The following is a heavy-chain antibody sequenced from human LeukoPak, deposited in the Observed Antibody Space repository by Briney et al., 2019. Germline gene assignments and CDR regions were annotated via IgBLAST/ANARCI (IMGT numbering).Heavy chain of an antibody. Sequence: GGSLRLSCAASGSTFSGYAMSWVRQAPGKGLEWVSAISGSGGRTYYADSVKGRFTISRDNSKNTLYLQMNSLRAEDTAVYYCAKDYGGNSGAFDIWGQGTMVTVST. D-gene: IGHD4-23*01. V-gene: IGHV3-23*01. CDR3: AKDYGGNSGAFDI. CDR2: ISGSGGRT. J-gene: IGHJ3*02. CDR1: GSTFSGYA.